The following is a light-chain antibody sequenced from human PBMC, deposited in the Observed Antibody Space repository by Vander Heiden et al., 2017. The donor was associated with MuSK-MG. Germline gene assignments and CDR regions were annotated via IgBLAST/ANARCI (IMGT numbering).Light chain of an antibody. Sequence: QSALTQPASVYGSPGPSITISCTGTSSDVGKYKLVSWYQQHPGKAPKLMIYEVNKRPSGVSNRFSGSKSGNTASLTISGLQAEDEADYYCCSYVGSSTLVFGGGTKLTVL. V-gene: IGLV2-23*02. J-gene: IGLJ2*01. CDR1: SSDVGKYKL. CDR3: CSYVGSSTLV. CDR2: EVN.